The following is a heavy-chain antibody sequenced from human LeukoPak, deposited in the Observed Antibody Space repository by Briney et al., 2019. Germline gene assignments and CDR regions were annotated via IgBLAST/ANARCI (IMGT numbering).Heavy chain of an antibody. J-gene: IGHJ4*02. V-gene: IGHV4-39*07. CDR1: GGSISSSSYY. CDR3: ARLANSWFGGLFPDY. Sequence: PSETLSLTCTVSGGSISSSSYYWGWIRQPPGKGLEWIGSIYYSGSTYYNPSLKSRVTISVDTSKNQFSLKLSSVTAADTAVYYCARLANSWFGGLFPDYWGQGTLVTVSS. CDR2: IYYSGST. D-gene: IGHD3-10*01.